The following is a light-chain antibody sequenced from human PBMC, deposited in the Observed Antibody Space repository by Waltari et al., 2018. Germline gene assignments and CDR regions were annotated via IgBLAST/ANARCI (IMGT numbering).Light chain of an antibody. J-gene: IGKJ4*01. CDR2: GAS. CDR1: QSVSSN. CDR3: QQYNNWPPVT. V-gene: IGKV3-15*01. Sequence: EIVMTQSPATLSVSPGERATLSCRASQSVSSNLAWYQQKPGQAPRLLIYGASTRATGIPARVSGSGSGTEFTLTISSMQSEDFAVYYCQQYNNWPPVTFGGGTKVEIK.